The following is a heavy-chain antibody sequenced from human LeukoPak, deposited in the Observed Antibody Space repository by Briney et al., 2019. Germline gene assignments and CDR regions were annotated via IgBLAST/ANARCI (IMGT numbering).Heavy chain of an antibody. V-gene: IGHV4-34*01. J-gene: IGHJ6*03. CDR3: ARGRQDVTMIVVVMTAVSYYLDV. CDR1: GGCFSGYY. CDR2: KNPSGST. Sequence: SETLSLTCAVYGGCFSGYYWTWIRQTPEKGLEWIGEKNPSGSTSYNPSLKSRVTISVDTSKNQFSLKLSSVTAADTAVYYCARGRQDVTMIVVVMTAVSYYLDVWGKGTTVTVS. D-gene: IGHD3-22*01.